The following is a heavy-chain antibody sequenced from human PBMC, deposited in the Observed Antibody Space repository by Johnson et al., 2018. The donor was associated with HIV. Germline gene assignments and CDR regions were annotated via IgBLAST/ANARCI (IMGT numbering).Heavy chain of an antibody. V-gene: IGHV3-71*02. CDR2: TKNKTNRGTT. Sequence: VQLVESGGGVVQPGGSLRLSCAASGFTVSSNYMSWVRQAPGKGLEWVGFTKNKTNRGTTEYAASVKGRSTISRDDSKSIAYLQMNSLRAEDTAVYYCASRYTVDAFDIWGQGTMVTVSS. CDR1: GFTVSSNY. D-gene: IGHD1-1*01. J-gene: IGHJ3*02. CDR3: ASRYTVDAFDI.